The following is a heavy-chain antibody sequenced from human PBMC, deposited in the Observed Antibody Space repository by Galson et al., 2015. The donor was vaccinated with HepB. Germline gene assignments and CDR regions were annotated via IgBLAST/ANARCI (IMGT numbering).Heavy chain of an antibody. D-gene: IGHD2-21*02. CDR3: ARAGYCGGDCYAIQRYWYFDL. CDR2: ISAGSRYM. V-gene: IGHV3-21*01. J-gene: IGHJ2*01. Sequence: SLRLSCAASGFTFRDYSINWVRQAPGKGLEWVSYISAGSRYMYYADSVRGRFTISRDNAEHSLYLQMNSLRAEDTGVYYCARAGYCGGDCYAIQRYWYFDLWGRGTLVTVSS. CDR1: GFTFRDYS.